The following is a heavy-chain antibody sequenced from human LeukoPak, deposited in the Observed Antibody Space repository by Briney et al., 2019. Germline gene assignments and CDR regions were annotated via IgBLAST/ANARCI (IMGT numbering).Heavy chain of an antibody. CDR2: INPNSGGT. CDR3: ARPQEYCSGGSCYSYDY. D-gene: IGHD2-15*01. J-gene: IGHJ4*02. V-gene: IGHV1-2*02. CDR1: VYTFTGYY. Sequence: ASVKVSFKCSVYTFTGYYIHWVRQAPGQGLAWMGWINPNSGGTNSAQKFKGRVTMTRDTSITTVYMELSRLRSDDTAVYYCARPQEYCSGGSCYSYDYWGQGTLVTVSS.